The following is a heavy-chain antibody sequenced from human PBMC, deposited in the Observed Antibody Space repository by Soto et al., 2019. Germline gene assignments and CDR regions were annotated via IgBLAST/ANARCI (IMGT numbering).Heavy chain of an antibody. CDR3: AHKGPEDWPLDY. Sequence: QITLKESGPTLVRPTQTLTLTCAFSGFSLSTSGVGVGWIRQPPGKALEWLAVIYWDDSKHYSPSLRSRLTITKDTSKNQVVLTMTNMDPMDTGTYYCAHKGPEDWPLDYWGQGXXVTVSS. CDR1: GFSLSTSGVG. CDR2: IYWDDSK. J-gene: IGHJ4*02. D-gene: IGHD3-9*01. V-gene: IGHV2-5*02.